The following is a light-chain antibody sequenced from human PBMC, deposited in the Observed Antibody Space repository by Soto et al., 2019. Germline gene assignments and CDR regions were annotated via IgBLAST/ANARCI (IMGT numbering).Light chain of an antibody. CDR1: QGISSY. CDR2: AAS. Sequence: IHMTQSTSLLSASTGYRVTISCRISQGISSYLAWYQQKPGKAPELLIYAASTLQSGVPSRFSGSGSGTDFTLTISSLQPEDFATYYCQQSYSTPPRTFGQGTKVDIK. J-gene: IGKJ1*01. CDR3: QQSYSTPPRT. V-gene: IGKV1D-8*02.